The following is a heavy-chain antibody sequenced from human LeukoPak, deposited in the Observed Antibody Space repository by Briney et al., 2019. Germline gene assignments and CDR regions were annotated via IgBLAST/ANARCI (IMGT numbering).Heavy chain of an antibody. CDR1: GFTVSSNY. Sequence: GGSLRLSCAASGFTVSSNYMSWVRQAPGKGLEWVSAIYSGGSTYYADSVKGRFTISRDNSKNTLYLQMNSLRAEDTAVYYCASCKDGYNYFGYWGQGTLVTVSS. CDR2: IYSGGST. V-gene: IGHV3-53*01. J-gene: IGHJ4*02. D-gene: IGHD5-24*01. CDR3: ASCKDGYNYFGY.